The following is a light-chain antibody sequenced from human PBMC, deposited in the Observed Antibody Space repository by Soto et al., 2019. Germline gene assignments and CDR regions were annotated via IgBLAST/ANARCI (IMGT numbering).Light chain of an antibody. Sequence: IVLTQSPAILSLSPGERATLYCRASQRVSKPLAWYQQKSGQAPRLLIYDASNRATGIPARFSGGGSGTDFTLTISSLEPEDFAVYYCQHRGEWPPGATFGQGTRLEIK. CDR3: QHRGEWPPGAT. CDR2: DAS. J-gene: IGKJ5*01. V-gene: IGKV3-11*01. CDR1: QRVSKP.